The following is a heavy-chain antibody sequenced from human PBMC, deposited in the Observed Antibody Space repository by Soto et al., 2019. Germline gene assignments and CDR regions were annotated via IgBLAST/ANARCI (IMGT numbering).Heavy chain of an antibody. CDR3: ARWSIVGATPFDP. D-gene: IGHD1-26*01. Sequence: PSETLSLTCTVSGGSISSGDYYWSWIRQPPGKGLEWIGYIYYSGSTYYNPSLKSRVTISVDTSKNQFSLKLSSVTAADTAVYYCARWSIVGATPFDPWGQGTLVTVSS. CDR2: IYYSGST. CDR1: GGSISSGDYY. V-gene: IGHV4-30-4*01. J-gene: IGHJ5*02.